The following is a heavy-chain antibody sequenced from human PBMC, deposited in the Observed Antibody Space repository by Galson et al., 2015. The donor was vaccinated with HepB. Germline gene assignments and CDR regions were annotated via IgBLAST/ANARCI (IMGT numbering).Heavy chain of an antibody. D-gene: IGHD6-19*01. V-gene: IGHV3-30*04. J-gene: IGHJ6*02. CDR3: ARVLAAGKPYYYYGMDV. Sequence: SLRLSCAASGFTFSSYAMHWVRQAPGKGLEWVAVISYDGSNKYYADSVKGRFTTSRDNSKNTLYLQMNSLRAEDTAVYYCARVLAAGKPYYYYGMDVWGQGTTVTVSS. CDR1: GFTFSSYA. CDR2: ISYDGSNK.